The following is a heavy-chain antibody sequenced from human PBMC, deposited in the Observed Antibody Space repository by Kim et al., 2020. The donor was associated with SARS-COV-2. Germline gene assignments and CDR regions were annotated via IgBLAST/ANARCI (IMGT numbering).Heavy chain of an antibody. J-gene: IGHJ2*01. D-gene: IGHD2-2*01. CDR2: ISGSGGST. CDR1: GFIFHNYA. CDR3: AQDRYCSSTSCYGMGWYFDL. V-gene: IGHV3-23*01. Sequence: GGSLRLSCAASGFIFHNYAMTWVRQAPGKGLEWVSTISGSGGSTNYADSVKGRFTISRDNSKNTLYLQVSSLRAEDTAVYYCAQDRYCSSTSCYGMGWYFDLWGRGTLVTVSS.